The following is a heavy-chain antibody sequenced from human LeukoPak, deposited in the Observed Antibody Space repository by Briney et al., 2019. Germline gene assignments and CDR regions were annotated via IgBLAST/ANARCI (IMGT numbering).Heavy chain of an antibody. Sequence: GESLKISCKASGYSFTTYWIGWVRQMPGKGLEWMGIIYPGDSDTRYSPSFQGQVTISVGKSISTAYLQWTSLKASDTAMYYCARRPTGRNYYFDYWGQGALVTVSS. CDR3: ARRPTGRNYYFDY. CDR2: IYPGDSDT. CDR1: GYSFTTYW. J-gene: IGHJ4*02. V-gene: IGHV5-51*01. D-gene: IGHD1-1*01.